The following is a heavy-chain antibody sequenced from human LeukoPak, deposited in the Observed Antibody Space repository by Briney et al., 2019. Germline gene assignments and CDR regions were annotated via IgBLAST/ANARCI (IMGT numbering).Heavy chain of an antibody. J-gene: IGHJ6*03. CDR2: IGTDSDT. CDR3: ARGPPRGKYYYMDV. Sequence: GGSLRLSCAASGFTFSSFDMHWVRQPTGQGLGWVSTIGTDSDTYYPGSVEGRFTHSRDNAKNSLYLQMNSLTAGDTAVYYCARGPPRGKYYYMDVWGKGTTVTVSS. CDR1: GFTFSSFD. V-gene: IGHV3-13*01. D-gene: IGHD1-1*01.